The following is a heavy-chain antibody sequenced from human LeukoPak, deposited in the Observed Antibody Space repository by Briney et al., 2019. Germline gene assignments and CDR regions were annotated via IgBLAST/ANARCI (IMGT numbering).Heavy chain of an antibody. CDR2: ISSSGSTI. CDR1: GFTFSDYY. D-gene: IGHD3-22*01. V-gene: IGHV3-11*04. CDR3: AREDYYDSSGYEGAAFDI. J-gene: IGHJ3*02. Sequence: GGSLRLSCAASGFTFSDYYMSWIRQAPGKGLEWVSYISSSGSTIYYAYSVKGRFTISRDNAKNSLYLQMNSLRAEDTAVYYCAREDYYDSSGYEGAAFDIWGQGTMVTVSS.